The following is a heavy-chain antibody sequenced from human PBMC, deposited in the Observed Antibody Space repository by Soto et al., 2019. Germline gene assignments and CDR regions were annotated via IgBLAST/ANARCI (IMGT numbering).Heavy chain of an antibody. D-gene: IGHD6-13*01. CDR1: GFTFSSYA. Sequence: QVQLVESGGGVVQPGRSLRLSCAASGFTFSSYAMHWVRQAPGKGLEWVAVISYDGSNKDYADSVKGRLTISRDNSKNTPYLQINRLRAEDTAVYYCARDRIYSSSWYDYWGQGTLVTVSS. CDR2: ISYDGSNK. CDR3: ARDRIYSSSWYDY. J-gene: IGHJ4*02. V-gene: IGHV3-30-3*01.